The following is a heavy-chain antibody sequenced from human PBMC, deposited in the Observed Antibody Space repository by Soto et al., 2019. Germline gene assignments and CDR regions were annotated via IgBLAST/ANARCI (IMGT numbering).Heavy chain of an antibody. CDR3: ARKNYDDSGAPGETFDI. V-gene: IGHV4-31*03. D-gene: IGHD3-22*01. CDR2: IYYSGST. Sequence: SETLSLTCSVSGGSISSGGYYWSWIRQHPGKGLEWIGYIYYSGSTYYNPSLKSRVAMSLDTSKNHFSLRLNSVTAADTAVYYCARKNYDDSGAPGETFDIWGQGTMVTVSS. CDR1: GGSISSGGYY. J-gene: IGHJ3*02.